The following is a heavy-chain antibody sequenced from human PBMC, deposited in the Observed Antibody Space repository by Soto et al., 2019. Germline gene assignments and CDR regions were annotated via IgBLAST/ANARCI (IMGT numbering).Heavy chain of an antibody. Sequence: PRASVKVSCKASGYTFTSYYMNWVRQAPGQRLEWMGWINAGNGNTKYSQKFQGRVTITRDTSASTAYMELSSLRSEDTAVYYCARDPTAGPVSAAFDIWGQGTMVTVSS. CDR3: ARDPTAGPVSAAFDI. D-gene: IGHD6-13*01. V-gene: IGHV1-3*01. CDR2: INAGNGNT. CDR1: GYTFTSYY. J-gene: IGHJ3*02.